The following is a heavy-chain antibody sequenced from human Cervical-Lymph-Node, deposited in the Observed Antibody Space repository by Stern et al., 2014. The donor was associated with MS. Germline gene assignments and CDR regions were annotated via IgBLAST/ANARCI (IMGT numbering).Heavy chain of an antibody. CDR1: GFSFGNYA. V-gene: IGHV3-23*04. D-gene: IGHD3-3*01. J-gene: IGHJ6*02. CDR3: AKGGSIYYYGLDV. CDR2: ISGSGGST. Sequence: EEQLVQSGGGLVQPGGSLRLSCAASGFSFGNYAMTWVRQAPGKGLECVSSISGSGGSTHYAESVKGRVTISRDNSKNTLYLQMNGLRAEDTAMYYCAKGGSIYYYGLDVWGQGTTVTVSS.